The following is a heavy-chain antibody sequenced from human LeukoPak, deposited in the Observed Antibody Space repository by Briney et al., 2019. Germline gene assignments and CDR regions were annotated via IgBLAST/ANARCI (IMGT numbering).Heavy chain of an antibody. Sequence: TGGSLRLSCAASGFTFSSYAMSWVRQAPGKGLEWVSAISGSGGSTYYADSVKGRFTISRDNSKNTLYLQMNSLRAEDTAVYYCARGYLTTVTYFDYWGQGTLVTVSS. CDR1: GFTFSSYA. CDR2: ISGSGGST. J-gene: IGHJ4*02. V-gene: IGHV3-23*01. CDR3: ARGYLTTVTYFDY. D-gene: IGHD4-17*01.